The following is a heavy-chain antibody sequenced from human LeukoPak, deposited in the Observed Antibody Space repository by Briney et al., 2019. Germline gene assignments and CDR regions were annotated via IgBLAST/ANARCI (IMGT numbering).Heavy chain of an antibody. CDR2: IRSDGSSQ. V-gene: IGHV3-30*02. CDR1: GFTFSSYG. D-gene: IGHD6-19*01. J-gene: IGHJ4*02. CDR3: AKFAYSSQYYFDY. Sequence: GGSLRLSCAASGFTFSSYGMHWVRQAPGKGLEWVAFIRSDGSSQYYTDSVKGRFTISRDNSKNMLFLQMSSLRAEDTAVYYCAKFAYSSQYYFDYWGQGTLVTVSS.